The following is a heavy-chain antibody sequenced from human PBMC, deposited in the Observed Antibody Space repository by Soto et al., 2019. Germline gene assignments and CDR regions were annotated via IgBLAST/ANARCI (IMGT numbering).Heavy chain of an antibody. V-gene: IGHV4-39*01. Sequence: PSETLSLTCTVSGGSISSSSYYWGWIRQPPGKGLEWIGSIYYSGSTYYNPSLKSRVTISVDTSKNQFSLKLSSVTAADTAVYYCARRHCSGHSCYSALDYWGQGILVTVSS. D-gene: IGHD2-15*01. CDR1: GGSISSSSYY. CDR2: IYYSGST. CDR3: ARRHCSGHSCYSALDY. J-gene: IGHJ4*02.